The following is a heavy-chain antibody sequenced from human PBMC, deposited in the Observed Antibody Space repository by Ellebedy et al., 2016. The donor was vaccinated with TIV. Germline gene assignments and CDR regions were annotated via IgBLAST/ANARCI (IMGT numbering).Heavy chain of an antibody. J-gene: IGHJ6*02. Sequence: MPSETLSLTCAVYGGSFSGYYWSWIRQPPGKGLEWIGEINHSGSTNYNPSLKSRVTISVDTSNNQFSLKQSSVTAADTSVYDCARSYSPHYYYYGMDVWGQGTTVTVSS. CDR3: ARSYSPHYYYYGMDV. CDR2: INHSGST. CDR1: GGSFSGYY. D-gene: IGHD4-11*01. V-gene: IGHV4-34*01.